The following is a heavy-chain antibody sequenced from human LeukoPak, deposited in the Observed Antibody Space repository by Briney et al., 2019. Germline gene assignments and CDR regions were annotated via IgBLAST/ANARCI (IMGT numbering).Heavy chain of an antibody. D-gene: IGHD3-10*01. CDR3: ATVASGSLQD. CDR1: GFTFSSYV. J-gene: IGHJ4*02. CDR2: ITSSGDST. Sequence: GGSLRLSCAASGFTFSSYVMCWVRQAPGKGVEWVSAITSSGDSTYYADSVKGRFTISRDNSKSTLYLQMSSLRAEDTAVYYCATVASGSLQDWGQGTLVTVSS. V-gene: IGHV3-23*01.